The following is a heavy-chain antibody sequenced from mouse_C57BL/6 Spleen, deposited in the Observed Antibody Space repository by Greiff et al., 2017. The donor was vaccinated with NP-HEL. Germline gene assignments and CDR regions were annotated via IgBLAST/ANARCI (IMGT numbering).Heavy chain of an antibody. CDR2: IDPSDSET. Sequence: QVQLQQPGAELVRPGSSVKLSCKASGYTFTSYWMHWVKQRPIQGLEWIGNIDPSDSETNYNQKFKDKATLTVDKSSSTAYMQLSSLTSEDSAVYYCARGDYYGRDWFAYWGQGTLVTVSA. J-gene: IGHJ3*01. CDR3: ARGDYYGRDWFAY. D-gene: IGHD1-1*01. CDR1: GYTFTSYW. V-gene: IGHV1-52*01.